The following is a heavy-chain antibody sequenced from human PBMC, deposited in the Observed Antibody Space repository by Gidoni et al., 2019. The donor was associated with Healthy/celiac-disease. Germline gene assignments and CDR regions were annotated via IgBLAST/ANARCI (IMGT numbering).Heavy chain of an antibody. CDR3: ASSPSIAARPNGMDV. J-gene: IGHJ6*02. CDR2: IYHRGST. D-gene: IGHD6-6*01. V-gene: IGHV4-4*02. Sequence: QVQLQESGPGLVKPSGTLSLTCAVSGGSISSSNWWSWVRQPPGKGLEWIGEIYHRGSTNYNPSLKSRVTISVDKSKNQFSLKLSSVTAADTAVYYCASSPSIAARPNGMDVWGQGTTVTVSS. CDR1: GGSISSSNW.